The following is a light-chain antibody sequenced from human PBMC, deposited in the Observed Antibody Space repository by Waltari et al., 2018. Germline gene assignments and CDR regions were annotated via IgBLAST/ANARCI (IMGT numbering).Light chain of an antibody. CDR2: WAS. J-gene: IGKJ4*01. Sequence: DIVLTQSPDSLAVSLGARAPINCNSSQTVLHSSSNQNYLAWYQQKPGQPPKLLIYWASTRESGVPDRFSGSGSGTDFTLTITSLQTEDAAVYHCQQYLSSPPTFGGGTKVEIK. CDR3: QQYLSSPPT. V-gene: IGKV4-1*01. CDR1: QTVLHSSSNQNY.